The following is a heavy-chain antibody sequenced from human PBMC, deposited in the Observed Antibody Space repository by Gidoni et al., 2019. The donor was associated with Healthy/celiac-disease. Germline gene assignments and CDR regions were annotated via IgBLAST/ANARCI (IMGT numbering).Heavy chain of an antibody. Sequence: EVQLLESGGGLVQPGGSLRLSCAASVFTFSSYAMSWVRQAPGKGLEWVSAISGSGGSTYYAESVKSRFTISRDHSNNTRYLQMNSLRAKNTAVYYCTKNTPPSTLIVVVPAALPAGSSGGTDYWGQGTLVTVSS. D-gene: IGHD2-2*01. CDR1: VFTFSSYA. J-gene: IGHJ4*02. V-gene: IGHV3-23*01. CDR2: ISGSGGST. CDR3: TKNTPPSTLIVVVPAALPAGSSGGTDY.